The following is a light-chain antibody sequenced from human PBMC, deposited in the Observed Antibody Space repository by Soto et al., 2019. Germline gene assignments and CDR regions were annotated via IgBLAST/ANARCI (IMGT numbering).Light chain of an antibody. Sequence: QSALTQPASVSGSPGQSITISCTGTSSDIGSYNRVSWYQQPPGTAPKLIIYEVNNRPSGVPVRFSGSKSDNTASLTISGLQAEDEADYFCCSYAGGYIYLFGTGTKVTVL. CDR3: CSYAGGYIYL. V-gene: IGLV2-18*02. CDR2: EVN. J-gene: IGLJ1*01. CDR1: SSDIGSYNR.